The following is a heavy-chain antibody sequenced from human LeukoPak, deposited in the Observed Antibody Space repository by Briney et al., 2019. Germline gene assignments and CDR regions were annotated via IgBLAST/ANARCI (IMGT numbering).Heavy chain of an antibody. Sequence: SETLSLTCTVSGGSINSRSYYWGWIRQPPGKGLEWIGSIYYSGSTYHNPSLKSRVTISVDTSKNQFSLKLSSVTAADTAVYYCATSELGGDYWGQGTLVTVSS. D-gene: IGHD1-26*01. V-gene: IGHV4-39*07. CDR1: GGSINSRSYY. CDR2: IYYSGST. J-gene: IGHJ4*02. CDR3: ATSELGGDY.